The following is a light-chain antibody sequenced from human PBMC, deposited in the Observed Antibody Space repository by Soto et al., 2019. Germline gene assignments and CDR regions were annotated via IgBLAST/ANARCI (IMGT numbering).Light chain of an antibody. V-gene: IGKV1-39*01. CDR1: QDISTY. Sequence: DIQVTQSPSSLSASVGERVTFTCRASQDISTYLNWYQQKPGKAPSLLIYAAASLQSGVPSRFSAGGSGTDFTLTISSLQPEDFATYYCQQSYNTPYTFGQGTHLEI. CDR3: QQSYNTPYT. CDR2: AAA. J-gene: IGKJ2*01.